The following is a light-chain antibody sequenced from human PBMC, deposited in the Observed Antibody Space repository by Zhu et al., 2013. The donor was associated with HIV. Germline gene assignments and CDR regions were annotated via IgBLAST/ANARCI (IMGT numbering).Light chain of an antibody. CDR2: GAS. CDR1: QSVSSN. Sequence: EIVLTQSPDTLSVSLGERATLSCRASQSVSSNLAWYQQKPGQAPGLLIYGASSRATGIPDRFSGSGSGTDFTLTISRLEPEDFAVYYCQQYGSSPGWTFGQGTKVEI. V-gene: IGKV3-20*01. J-gene: IGKJ1*01. CDR3: QQYGSSPGWT.